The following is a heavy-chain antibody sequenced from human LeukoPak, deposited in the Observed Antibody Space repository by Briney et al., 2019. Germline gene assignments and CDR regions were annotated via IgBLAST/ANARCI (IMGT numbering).Heavy chain of an antibody. Sequence: ASETLSLTCAVYGGSFSDYYWTWLRQPPGKGLEWLGQISHPGNTHSNPSLKSRVTISVDTSKKQFSLKLRSATAADTALYYCARGGVAAPGAGAFDIWGQGTMVTVSS. D-gene: IGHD3-10*01. CDR2: ISHPGNT. J-gene: IGHJ3*02. V-gene: IGHV4-34*01. CDR1: GGSFSDYY. CDR3: ARGGVAAPGAGAFDI.